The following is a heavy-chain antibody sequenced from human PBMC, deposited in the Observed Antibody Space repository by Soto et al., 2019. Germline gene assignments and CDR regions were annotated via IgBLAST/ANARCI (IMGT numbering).Heavy chain of an antibody. CDR2: VYHNGTS. V-gene: IGHV4-4*02. Sequence: PSETLSLTCVVSGGSIRSTNWWAWVRQTPGKGLEWIGEVYHNGTSNYNPSLKGRAALSVDTSENHLSLTLNSVTSADTAVYFCARDRRDGYKRYFEFWGQGNQVTVSS. D-gene: IGHD5-12*01. CDR1: GGSIRSTNW. CDR3: ARDRRDGYKRYFEF. J-gene: IGHJ4*02.